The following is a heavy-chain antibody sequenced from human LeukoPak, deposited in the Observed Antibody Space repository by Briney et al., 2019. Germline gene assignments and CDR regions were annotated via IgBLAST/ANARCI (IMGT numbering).Heavy chain of an antibody. J-gene: IGHJ4*02. D-gene: IGHD2-2*01. Sequence: GESLKISCKGSGYSFTSYWIGWVRQLPGKGLEWMGIIYPGDSDTRYSPSFQGQVTISADKSISTAYLQWSSLKASDTAMYYCARLDWMEESDIVVVPAATGVDYWGQGTLVTVSS. CDR1: GYSFTSYW. CDR2: IYPGDSDT. V-gene: IGHV5-51*01. CDR3: ARLDWMEESDIVVVPAATGVDY.